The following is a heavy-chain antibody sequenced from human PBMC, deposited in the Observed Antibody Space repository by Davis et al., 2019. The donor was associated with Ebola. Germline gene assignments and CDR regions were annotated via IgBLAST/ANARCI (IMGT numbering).Heavy chain of an antibody. D-gene: IGHD4-23*01. Sequence: GGSLRLSCEASGFTFSNYDMHWVRQATGKGLEWVSAIGTAGDTYYPGSVKGRFTISRDNAKNSLYLQMNSLRAEDTAVYYCASWGGSTVVIIDAFDIWGQGTMVTVSS. CDR2: IGTAGDT. CDR1: GFTFSNYD. CDR3: ASWGGSTVVIIDAFDI. J-gene: IGHJ3*02. V-gene: IGHV3-13*01.